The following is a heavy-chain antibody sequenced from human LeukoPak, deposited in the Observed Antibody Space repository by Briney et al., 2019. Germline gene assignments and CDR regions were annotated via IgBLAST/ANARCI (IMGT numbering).Heavy chain of an antibody. D-gene: IGHD1-1*01. CDR2: IRSKAYGGTT. J-gene: IGHJ4*02. CDR3: TRVNESYGLFDY. CDR1: GFTFGDYA. Sequence: GGSLRLSCTASGFTFGDYATSWFRQAPGKGLEWVGFIRSKAYGGTTEYAASVKGRFTISRDDSKSIAYLQMNSLKTEDTAVYYCTRVNESYGLFDYWGQGTLVTVSS. V-gene: IGHV3-49*03.